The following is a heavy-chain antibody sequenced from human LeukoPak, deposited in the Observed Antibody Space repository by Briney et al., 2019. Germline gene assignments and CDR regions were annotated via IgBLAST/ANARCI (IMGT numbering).Heavy chain of an antibody. CDR3: ARYYYDSSGYYYDY. D-gene: IGHD3-22*01. Sequence: SETLSLTCTVSGGSISSSSYYWGWIRQPPGKGLEWIGSIYYSGSTYYNPSLKGRVTISVDTSKNQFSLKLSSVTAADTAVYYCARYYYDSSGYYYDYWGQGTLVTVSS. J-gene: IGHJ4*02. CDR2: IYYSGST. CDR1: GGSISSSSYY. V-gene: IGHV4-39*01.